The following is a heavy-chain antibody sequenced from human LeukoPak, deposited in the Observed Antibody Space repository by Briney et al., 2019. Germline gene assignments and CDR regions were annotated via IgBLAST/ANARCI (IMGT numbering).Heavy chain of an antibody. Sequence: PGGSLRLSCAASGFTFSNAWMSWVRQAPGKGLEWVGRIKSKTDGGTTDYAAPVKGRFTISRDDSKNTLYLQMNSLKPEDTAVYYCTTDKTFHYGSESYPFDYWGQGTLVTVSS. D-gene: IGHD3-10*01. CDR3: TTDKTFHYGSESYPFDY. CDR1: GFTFSNAW. V-gene: IGHV3-15*01. CDR2: IKSKTDGGTT. J-gene: IGHJ4*02.